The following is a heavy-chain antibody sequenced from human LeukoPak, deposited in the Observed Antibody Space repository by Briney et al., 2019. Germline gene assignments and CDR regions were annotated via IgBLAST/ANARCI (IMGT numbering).Heavy chain of an antibody. Sequence: GGSLRLSCAASGFTFSTYTMNWVRQAPGKGLEWVSSISSSSSYIYYADSVKGRFTISRDNAKNSLYLQMNSLRAEDTAVYYCARASTVTNDAFDIWGQGTMVTVSS. D-gene: IGHD4-17*01. J-gene: IGHJ3*02. CDR3: ARASTVTNDAFDI. CDR1: GFTFSTYT. V-gene: IGHV3-21*01. CDR2: ISSSSSYI.